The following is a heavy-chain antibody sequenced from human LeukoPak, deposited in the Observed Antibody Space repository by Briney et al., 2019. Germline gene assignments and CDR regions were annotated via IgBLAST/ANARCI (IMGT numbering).Heavy chain of an antibody. CDR3: ARGSSDWFDP. Sequence: GGSLRLSCAASGFTFSSYAMHWVRQAPGKGLEWVAVISYDGSNKYYADSVKGRFAISRDNSKNTLYLQMNSLRAEDTAVYYCARGSSDWFDPWGQGTLVTVSS. V-gene: IGHV3-30*09. CDR1: GFTFSSYA. D-gene: IGHD1-26*01. J-gene: IGHJ5*02. CDR2: ISYDGSNK.